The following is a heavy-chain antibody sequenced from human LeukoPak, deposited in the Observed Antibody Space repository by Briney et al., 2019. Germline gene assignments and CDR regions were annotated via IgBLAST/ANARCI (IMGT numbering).Heavy chain of an antibody. CDR3: ARDRPIICSSTSCFGYYFDY. CDR2: ISAYNGNT. V-gene: IGHV1-18*01. D-gene: IGHD2-2*01. J-gene: IGHJ4*02. CDR1: GYTFTSYG. Sequence: ASVKVSCKASGYTFTSYGISWVRQAPGQGLEWMGWISAYNGNTNYAQKLQGRVTMTTDTSTSTAYMELRSLRSDDTAVYYCARDRPIICSSTSCFGYYFDYWGQGTLVTVSS.